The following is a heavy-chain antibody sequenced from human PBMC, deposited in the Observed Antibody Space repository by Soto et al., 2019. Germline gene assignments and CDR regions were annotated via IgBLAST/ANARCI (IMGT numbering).Heavy chain of an antibody. CDR1: GFTFSSYA. CDR3: APFLADRWWNPIGADAFDI. J-gene: IGHJ3*02. D-gene: IGHD6-6*01. Sequence: PGGSLRLSCAASGFTFSSYAMHWVRQAPGKGLEWVAVISYDGSNKYYADSVKGRFTISRDNSKNTLYLQMNSLRAEDTAVYYCAPFLADRWWNPIGADAFDIWGQGTMVTVSS. CDR2: ISYDGSNK. V-gene: IGHV3-30-3*01.